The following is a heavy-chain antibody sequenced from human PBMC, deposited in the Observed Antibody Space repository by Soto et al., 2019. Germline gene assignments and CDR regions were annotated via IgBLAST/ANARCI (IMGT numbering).Heavy chain of an antibody. CDR2: INPDSGAT. CDR1: GYSFTGYY. CDR3: ARGDYGTGGYPFPYFDY. V-gene: IGHV1-2*02. J-gene: IGHJ4*02. D-gene: IGHD2-8*02. Sequence: HEHLVQSGAEVKRPGASLKVSCKASGYSFTGYYIHWVRQAPGQGLEWMGWINPDSGATNYAQNFQGRVTLTSDTSISTASMDLYSLTSDDTAVYYCARGDYGTGGYPFPYFDYWGQGTLVIVSS.